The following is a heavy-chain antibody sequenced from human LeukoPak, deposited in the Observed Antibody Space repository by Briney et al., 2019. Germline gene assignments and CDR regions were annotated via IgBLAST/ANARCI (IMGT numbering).Heavy chain of an antibody. Sequence: MASETLSLTCAVYGGSFSGYYWSWIRQPPGKGLEWIGEINHSGSTNYNPSLKSRVTISVDTSKNQFSLKLSSVTAADTAVYYCARGRLGSSWYPSGDYWGQGTLVTVSS. CDR3: ARGRLGSSWYPSGDY. V-gene: IGHV4-34*01. D-gene: IGHD6-13*01. CDR2: INHSGST. J-gene: IGHJ4*02. CDR1: GGSFSGYY.